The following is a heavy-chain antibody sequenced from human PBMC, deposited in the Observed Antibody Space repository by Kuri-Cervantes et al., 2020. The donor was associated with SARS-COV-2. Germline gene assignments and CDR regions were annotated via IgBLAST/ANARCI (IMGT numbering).Heavy chain of an antibody. D-gene: IGHD2-2*01. CDR1: GGSISSNW. V-gene: IGHV4-4*02. J-gene: IGHJ4*02. CDR3: ARVVPAAVFDY. Sequence: SETLSFTCTVSGGSISSNWWSWVRQPPGKGLEWIGEIYHSGSTNYNPSLKSRVTISVDKSKNQFSLKLSSVTAADTAVFYCARVVPAAVFDYWGQGTLVTVSS. CDR2: IYHSGST.